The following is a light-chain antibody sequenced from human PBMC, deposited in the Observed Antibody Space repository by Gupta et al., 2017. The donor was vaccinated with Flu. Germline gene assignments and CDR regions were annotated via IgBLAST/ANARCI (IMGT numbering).Light chain of an antibody. CDR1: QSISSY. J-gene: IGKJ4*01. CDR3: QQSYTLPWALT. Sequence: DIQLTQSPPTLSASVGDRVTITCRASQSISSYVNWFQQKPGKAPRLLIYAASNLQSGVPSRLSGSGSGTDFTPTISSLQSEDFATYYCQQSYTLPWALTFGGGTKVEV. V-gene: IGKV1-39*01. CDR2: AAS.